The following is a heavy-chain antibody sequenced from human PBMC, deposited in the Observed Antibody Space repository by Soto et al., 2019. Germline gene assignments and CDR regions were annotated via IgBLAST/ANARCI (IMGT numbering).Heavy chain of an antibody. J-gene: IGHJ4*01. V-gene: IGHV3-66*01. CDR2: IYSGGSI. Sequence: PGGSLRLSCAASGFSVNSNYMSWVRQAPGKGLEWVSIIYSGGSIYYADSVKGRFTISRDNFKNTLYLQMNSLGAEDTAVYYCAAPTYWGQGTLVTVSS. CDR3: AAPTY. CDR1: GFSVNSNY.